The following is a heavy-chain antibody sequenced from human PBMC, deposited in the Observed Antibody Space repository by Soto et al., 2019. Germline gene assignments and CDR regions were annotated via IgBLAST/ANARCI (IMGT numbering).Heavy chain of an antibody. D-gene: IGHD4-4*01. CDR2: ISYDGSNK. Sequence: GGSLRLSCAASGFTFSSYGMHWVRQAPGKGLEWVAVISYDGSNKYYADSVKGRFTISRDNSKNTLYLQMNSLRAEDTAVYYCAKDQTRITVTKYYFDYWGQGTLVTVSS. J-gene: IGHJ4*02. V-gene: IGHV3-30*18. CDR1: GFTFSSYG. CDR3: AKDQTRITVTKYYFDY.